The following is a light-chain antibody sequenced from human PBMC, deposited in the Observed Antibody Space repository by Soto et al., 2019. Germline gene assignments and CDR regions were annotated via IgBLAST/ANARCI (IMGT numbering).Light chain of an antibody. CDR1: SSNIGAGYE. Sequence: QSVLTQPPSVSGAPGQRVTISCTGSSSNIGAGYEVHWYQQFPGTAPRLLIYGNNNRPSGVPDRFSGSKSGTSASLAITGLQAEDEADYYCQSYDSSLSALYVFGTGTKVTVL. V-gene: IGLV1-40*01. CDR2: GNN. J-gene: IGLJ1*01. CDR3: QSYDSSLSALYV.